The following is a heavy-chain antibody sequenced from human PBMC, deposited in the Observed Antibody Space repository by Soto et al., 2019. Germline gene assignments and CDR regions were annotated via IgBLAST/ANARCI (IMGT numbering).Heavy chain of an antibody. CDR3: ARDRLGDIPFDY. Sequence: XATLSLTCAVSGGSISSSNWWSWVRQPPGKGLEWIGEIYHSGSTNYNPSLKSRVTISVDKSKNQFSLKLSSVTAADTAVYYCARDRLGDIPFDYWGQGTLVTV. V-gene: IGHV4-4*02. CDR2: IYHSGST. D-gene: IGHD3-10*01. J-gene: IGHJ4*02. CDR1: GGSISSSNW.